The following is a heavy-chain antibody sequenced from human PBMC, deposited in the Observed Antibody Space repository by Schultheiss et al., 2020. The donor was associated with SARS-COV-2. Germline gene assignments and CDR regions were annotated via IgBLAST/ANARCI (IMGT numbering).Heavy chain of an antibody. CDR2: IYYSGST. CDR1: GVSVSSYY. CDR3: ARHGPPRDSSSWYFDY. D-gene: IGHD6-13*01. Sequence: SQTLSLTCHVSGVSVSSYYWSWIRQPPGKGLEWIGSIYYSGSTYYNPSLKSRVTISVDTSKNHFSLKMSSVTAADTAVYYCARHGPPRDSSSWYFDYWGQGTLVTVSS. V-gene: IGHV4-39*01. J-gene: IGHJ4*02.